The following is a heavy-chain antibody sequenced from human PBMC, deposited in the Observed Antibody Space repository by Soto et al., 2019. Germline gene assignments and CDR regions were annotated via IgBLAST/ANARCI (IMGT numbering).Heavy chain of an antibody. CDR2: IYPGDSDT. D-gene: IGHD3-16*01. CDR1: GYSFSTYW. V-gene: IGHV5-51*01. J-gene: IGHJ6*02. CDR3: ARRPPEGGTMDV. Sequence: SCKGSGYSFSTYWIAWVRQMPGKGLEWMGIIYPGDSDTRYSLSLQGQATISADKSISTAYLQWSSLKASDTAIYYCARRPPEGGTMDVWGQGTTVTVSS.